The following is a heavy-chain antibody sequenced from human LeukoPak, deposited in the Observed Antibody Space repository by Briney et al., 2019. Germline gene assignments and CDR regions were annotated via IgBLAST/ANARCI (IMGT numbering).Heavy chain of an antibody. CDR3: ARDGSGTVNSFDI. J-gene: IGHJ3*02. CDR1: GFTFSSYS. Sequence: GGSLRLSCAASGFTFSSYSMNWVRQAPGKGLEWVSSISSSSSYIYYADSVKGRFTNSRDNAKNSLYLQMNNLRAEDTAVYYCARDGSGTVNSFDIWGQGTMVTVSS. D-gene: IGHD3-10*01. V-gene: IGHV3-21*01. CDR2: ISSSSSYI.